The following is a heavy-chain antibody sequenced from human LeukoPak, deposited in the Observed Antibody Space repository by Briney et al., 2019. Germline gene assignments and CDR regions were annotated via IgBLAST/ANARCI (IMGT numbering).Heavy chain of an antibody. CDR1: GFTFSSYW. CDR3: TYLAYYYDSSGELNWFDP. Sequence: PGGSLRLSCAASGFTFSSYWMHWVRQAPGKGLVWVSRINSDGSSTSYADSVKGRFTISRDNAKNTLYLQMDSLRAEDTAVYYCTYLAYYYDSSGELNWFDPWGQGTLVTVSS. J-gene: IGHJ5*02. V-gene: IGHV3-74*01. D-gene: IGHD3-22*01. CDR2: INSDGSST.